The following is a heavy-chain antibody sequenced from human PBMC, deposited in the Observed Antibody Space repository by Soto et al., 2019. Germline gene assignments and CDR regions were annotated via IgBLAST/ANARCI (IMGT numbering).Heavy chain of an antibody. J-gene: IGHJ4*02. CDR1: GYTFTNHY. V-gene: IGHV1-46*01. CDR2: VNPTGGGT. D-gene: IGHD6-19*01. CDR3: ARDYSNGWRAFDL. Sequence: VASVKVSCKASGYTFTNHYLHWVRQAPGQGLEWMGIVNPTGGGTSYAQKFQGRVTMTRDTSTSTVYMDLSSLTSEDTAVYYCARDYSNGWRAFDLWGEGTLVTVSS.